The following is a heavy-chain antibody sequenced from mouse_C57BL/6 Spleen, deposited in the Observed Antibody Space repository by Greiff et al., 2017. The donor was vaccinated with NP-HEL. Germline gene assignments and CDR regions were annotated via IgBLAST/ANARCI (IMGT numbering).Heavy chain of an antibody. D-gene: IGHD2-3*01. J-gene: IGHJ3*01. CDR2: IDPETGGT. V-gene: IGHV1-15*01. CDR3: TNYDGYYVGFAY. CDR1: GYTFTDYE. Sequence: VNVVESGAELVRPGASVTLSCKASGYTFTDYEMHWVKQTPVHGLEWIGAIDPETGGTAYNQKFKGKAILTADKSSSTAYMELRSLTSEDSAVYYCTNYDGYYVGFAYWGQGTLVTVSA.